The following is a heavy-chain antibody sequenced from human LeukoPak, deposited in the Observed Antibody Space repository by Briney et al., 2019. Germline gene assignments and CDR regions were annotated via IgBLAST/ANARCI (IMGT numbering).Heavy chain of an antibody. J-gene: IGHJ4*02. CDR1: GGSFIGYY. V-gene: IGHV4-34*01. CDR3: ARESFYYYDSSGYYSRYRYFDY. Sequence: SETLSLTCAVYGGSFIGYYWSWIRQPPGKGLGWIGEINHSGSTNYNPSLKSRVTISVDTSKNQFSLKLSSVTAADTAVYYCARESFYYYDSSGYYSRYRYFDYWGQGTLVTVSS. D-gene: IGHD3-22*01. CDR2: INHSGST.